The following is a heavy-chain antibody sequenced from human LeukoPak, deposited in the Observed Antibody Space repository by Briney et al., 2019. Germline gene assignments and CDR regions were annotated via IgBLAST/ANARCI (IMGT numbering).Heavy chain of an antibody. CDR3: ARGKASGWYVGDY. Sequence: GGSLRLSCAASGFTFSSYGMRWVRQAPGKGLDWVAVIWYDGSSKSYADSVKGRFTISRDNSKNTLYLQMNSLRAEDTAVYYCARGKASGWYVGDYWGQGTLVTVSS. V-gene: IGHV3-33*01. D-gene: IGHD6-19*01. J-gene: IGHJ4*02. CDR1: GFTFSSYG. CDR2: IWYDGSSK.